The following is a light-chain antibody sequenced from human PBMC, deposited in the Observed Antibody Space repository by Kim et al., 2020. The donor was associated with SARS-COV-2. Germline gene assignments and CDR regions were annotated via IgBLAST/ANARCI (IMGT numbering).Light chain of an antibody. Sequence: QSVSHSCPGTSNDVGTYNYVSLYQHHPGKAPKIMSFDVSNRPSGVSNRFSSSKSANTASLTISGLQAEDEATYYCSSYTTRSTVIFGGGTNLTVL. V-gene: IGLV2-14*03. CDR3: SSYTTRSTVI. J-gene: IGLJ2*01. CDR1: SNDVGTYNY. CDR2: DVS.